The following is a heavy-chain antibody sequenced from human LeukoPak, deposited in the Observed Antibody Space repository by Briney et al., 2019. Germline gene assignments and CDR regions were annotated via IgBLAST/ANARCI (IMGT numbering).Heavy chain of an antibody. V-gene: IGHV4-59*08. J-gene: IGHJ4*02. D-gene: IGHD6-19*01. Sequence: SETLSLTCTVSGGSMSPHHWGWVRQPPGKGLEWTGYIYYSGSTNYNPSLNSRVTISVDTSKNQFSLRLSSVTAADTAIYYCARAVSGRFDYWGQGTLVTVSS. CDR1: GGSMSPHH. CDR3: ARAVSGRFDY. CDR2: IYYSGST.